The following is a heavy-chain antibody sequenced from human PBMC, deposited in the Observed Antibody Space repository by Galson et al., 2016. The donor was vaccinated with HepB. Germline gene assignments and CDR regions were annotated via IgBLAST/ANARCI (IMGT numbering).Heavy chain of an antibody. Sequence: SLRLSCAASGFKFSIYGMHWVRQAPGKGLAWVASIWYDGSNRYYADSVRGRFTISRDYSRNTVYLQMNTLRAEDTAIYYCARETTGYSYGDLGFYYYGMDVWGLGTTVTVSS. CDR3: ARETTGYSYGDLGFYYYGMDV. D-gene: IGHD5-18*01. J-gene: IGHJ6*02. CDR1: GFKFSIYG. V-gene: IGHV3-33*01. CDR2: IWYDGSNR.